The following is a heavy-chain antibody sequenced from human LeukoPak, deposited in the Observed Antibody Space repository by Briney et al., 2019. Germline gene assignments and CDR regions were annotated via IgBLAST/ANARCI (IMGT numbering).Heavy chain of an antibody. D-gene: IGHD3-9*01. CDR3: ARGYYDILTGRYNWFDP. CDR1: GGTFSSYA. Sequence: SVKLSCTASGGTFSSYAISWVRQAPGQGLEWMGGIIPIFGTANYAQKFQGRVTITADESTSTAYMELSSLRSEDTAVYYCARGYYDILTGRYNWFDPWGQGTLVTVSS. CDR2: IIPIFGTA. V-gene: IGHV1-69*13. J-gene: IGHJ5*02.